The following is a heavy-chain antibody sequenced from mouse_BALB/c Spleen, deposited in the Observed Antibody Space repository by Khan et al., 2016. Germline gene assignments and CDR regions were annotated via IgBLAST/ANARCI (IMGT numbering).Heavy chain of an antibody. J-gene: IGHJ2*01. V-gene: IGHV1-74*01. CDR1: GYSFTSNW. CDR2: IHPSDRDT. D-gene: IGHD1-1*01. Sequence: QVQLQQSGAELVRPGVSVKLSCTASGYSFTSNWMNWVKQRPRQGLEWIGMIHPSDRDTRLNQIFKDKATLTVDKSSSTAYMQLSSPTSEDSAVYDSAKNDYYGVSDYADYWGQGTTLTVSS. CDR3: AKNDYYGVSDYADY.